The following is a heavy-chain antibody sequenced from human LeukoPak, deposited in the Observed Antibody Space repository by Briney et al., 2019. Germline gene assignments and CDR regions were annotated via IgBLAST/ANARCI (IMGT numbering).Heavy chain of an antibody. CDR2: ISGSAGET. D-gene: IGHD3-9*01. J-gene: IGHJ4*02. CDR1: GFTFSSNA. V-gene: IGHV3-23*01. Sequence: GGSLRLSCAASGFTFSSNAMNWVRQAPGKGLEWVSTISGSAGETYYADSLKGRFTISRDNSKNTLYLQMNNLRAEDTAVYYCAKGDPPTYYDILTGQDYWGQGTLVTVSS. CDR3: AKGDPPTYYDILTGQDY.